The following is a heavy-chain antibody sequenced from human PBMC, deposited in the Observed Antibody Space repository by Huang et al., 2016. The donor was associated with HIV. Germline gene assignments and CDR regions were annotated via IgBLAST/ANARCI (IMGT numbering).Heavy chain of an antibody. CDR1: TFSFGAYW. J-gene: IGHJ6*02. Sequence: VESGGRLVQPGGSIRLSCVGSTFSFGAYWMRWVRQTPGKGLEWVANIKQDESEKYYVESVKCRFNISRDNAKKILFLQMDNVRVEDTATYYCATKTGAMDIWGQGTAVTVS. V-gene: IGHV3-7*01. CDR3: ATKTGAMDI. CDR2: IKQDESEK. D-gene: IGHD1-7*01.